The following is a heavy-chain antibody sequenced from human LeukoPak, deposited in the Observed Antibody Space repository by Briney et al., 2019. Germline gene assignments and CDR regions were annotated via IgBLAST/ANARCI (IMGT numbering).Heavy chain of an antibody. V-gene: IGHV3-30-3*01. CDR2: ISYDGSNK. CDR1: GFTFSSYA. Sequence: GGSLRLSCAASGFTFSSYAMHWVRQAPGKGLEWVAVISYDGSNKYYADSVKGRLTISRDNSKNTLYLQMNSLRAEDTAVYYCAREGVVVTASFDYWGQGTLVTVSS. D-gene: IGHD2-21*02. J-gene: IGHJ4*02. CDR3: AREGVVVTASFDY.